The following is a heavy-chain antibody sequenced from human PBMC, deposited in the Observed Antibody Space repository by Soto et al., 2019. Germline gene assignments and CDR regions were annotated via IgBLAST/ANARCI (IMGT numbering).Heavy chain of an antibody. V-gene: IGHV1-69*01. Sequence: QVQLVQSGAEVKKPGSSVKVSYKASGGTFSSYGLSWVRQAPGQGLEWMGGIIPMFGSTNYAPKFQGRVTITADGSTSTASMELSSLRSEDTAVYYCARDLGYDYGVYYGMDVWGQGTTVTVSS. J-gene: IGHJ6*02. D-gene: IGHD5-12*01. CDR1: GGTFSSYG. CDR3: ARDLGYDYGVYYGMDV. CDR2: IIPMFGST.